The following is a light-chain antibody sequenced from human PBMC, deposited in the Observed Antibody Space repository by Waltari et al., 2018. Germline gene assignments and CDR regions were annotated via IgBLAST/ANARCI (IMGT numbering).Light chain of an antibody. CDR1: TPNLVNNY. CDR2: EDN. J-gene: IGLJ3*02. V-gene: IGLV1-51*01. Sequence: QSVLTQAPSVSAAPGQTVTISCSGTTPNLVNNYVSWYQPLPGAAPKLVIYEDNRQPSGIPDRFSGSKSGASATLGITGSQTGDEADYYCGSWDSSLGIGVLGGGTRLTVL. CDR3: GSWDSSLGIGV.